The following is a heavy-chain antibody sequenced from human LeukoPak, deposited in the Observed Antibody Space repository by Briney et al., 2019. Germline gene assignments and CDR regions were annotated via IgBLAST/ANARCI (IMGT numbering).Heavy chain of an antibody. CDR3: ARHPLSGSFFDY. CDR1: GGTFSSYA. D-gene: IGHD1-26*01. CDR2: IIPIFGTA. V-gene: IGHV1-69*05. J-gene: IGHJ4*02. Sequence: SVKVSCKASGGTFSSYAISWVRQAPGQGLEWMGGIIPIFGTANYAQKFQGRVTITTDESTSTAYMELSSLRSEDTAVYYCARHPLSGSFFDYWGQGTLVTVSS.